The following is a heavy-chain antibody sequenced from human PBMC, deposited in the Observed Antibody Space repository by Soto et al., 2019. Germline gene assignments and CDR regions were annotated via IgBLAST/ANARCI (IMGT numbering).Heavy chain of an antibody. Sequence: GASVKVSCKASGGTFSSYAIRWVRQAPGQGLEWMGGIIPIFGTANYAQKFQGRVTITADESTSTAYMELSSLRSEDTAVYYCARDPHYYDSSGPSGYWGQGTLVTVSS. CDR2: IIPIFGTA. D-gene: IGHD3-22*01. V-gene: IGHV1-69*13. CDR3: ARDPHYYDSSGPSGY. CDR1: GGTFSSYA. J-gene: IGHJ4*02.